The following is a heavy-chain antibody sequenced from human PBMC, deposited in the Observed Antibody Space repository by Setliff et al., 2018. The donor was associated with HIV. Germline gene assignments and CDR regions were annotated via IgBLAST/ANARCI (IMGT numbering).Heavy chain of an antibody. CDR1: GDTFTGYY. CDR3: AREDQTAGGFDP. CDR2: INPNSGGT. Sequence: ASVKVSCKASGDTFTGYYMHWVRQAPGQGLEWMGWINPNSGGTNYAQKFQGRVTMTRDTSISTAYVELSMLRSDDTAVYYCAREDQTAGGFDPWGQGTLVTVSS. V-gene: IGHV1-2*02. J-gene: IGHJ5*02. D-gene: IGHD6-25*01.